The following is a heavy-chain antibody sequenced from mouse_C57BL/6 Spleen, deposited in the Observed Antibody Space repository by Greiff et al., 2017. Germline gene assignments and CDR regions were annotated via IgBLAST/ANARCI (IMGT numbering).Heavy chain of an antibody. D-gene: IGHD2-4*01. V-gene: IGHV1-76*01. CDR3: ARYDYDVGDYYAMDY. J-gene: IGHJ4*01. CDR1: GYTFTDYY. Sequence: VKLQESGAELVRPGASVKLSCKASGYTFTDYYINWVKQRPGQGLEWIARIYPGSGNTYYNEKFKGKATLTAEKSSSTAYMQLSSLTSEDSAVYFCARYDYDVGDYYAMDYWGQGTSVTVSS. CDR2: IYPGSGNT.